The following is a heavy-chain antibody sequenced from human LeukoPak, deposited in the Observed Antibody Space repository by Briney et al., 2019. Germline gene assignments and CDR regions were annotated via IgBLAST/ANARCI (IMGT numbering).Heavy chain of an antibody. CDR1: GFTFSSYS. CDR3: ARSVRYFDYLDY. J-gene: IGHJ4*02. D-gene: IGHD3-9*01. Sequence: GGSLRLSCAASGFTFSSYSMNWVRQAPGKGLEWVAVISYDGSNKYYADSVKGRFTISRDNSKNTLYLQMNSLRAEDTAVYYCARSVRYFDYLDYWGQGTLVTVSS. CDR2: ISYDGSNK. V-gene: IGHV3-30*03.